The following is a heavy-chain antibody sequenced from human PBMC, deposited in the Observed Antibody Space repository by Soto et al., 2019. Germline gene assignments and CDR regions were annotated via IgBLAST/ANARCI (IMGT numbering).Heavy chain of an antibody. Sequence: GASVKVSCKASGYTFTSYGISWVRQAPGQGLEWMGWISAYNGNTIYAQKLQGRVTMTTDTSTSTAYMELRSLRSDDTAVYYCATERHDSSGYPYNWFDPWGQGTLVTVSS. V-gene: IGHV1-18*01. CDR1: GYTFTSYG. D-gene: IGHD3-22*01. CDR3: ATERHDSSGYPYNWFDP. CDR2: ISAYNGNT. J-gene: IGHJ5*02.